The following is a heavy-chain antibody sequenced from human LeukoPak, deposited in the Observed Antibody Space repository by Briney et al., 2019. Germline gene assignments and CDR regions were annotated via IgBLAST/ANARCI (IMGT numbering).Heavy chain of an antibody. V-gene: IGHV3-53*01. J-gene: IGHJ6*03. Sequence: PGGSLRLSCTASGFSVSGNYLGCVRQAPGKGLEWVPHIYAGGSTHYADSVKGRFTISRDRNTLYLQMNSLRAEDTAVYYCARVGDYFELYMDVWGPGTTVAVSS. CDR1: GFSVSGNY. D-gene: IGHD3-22*01. CDR3: ARVGDYFELYMDV. CDR2: IYAGGST.